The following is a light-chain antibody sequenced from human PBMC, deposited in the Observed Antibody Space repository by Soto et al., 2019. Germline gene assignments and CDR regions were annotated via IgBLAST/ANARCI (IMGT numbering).Light chain of an antibody. CDR1: QSVAYA. J-gene: IGKJ5*01. V-gene: IGKV3-20*01. CDR2: DAS. CDR3: QQYGPSLIT. Sequence: ENVLTQSPGTLSLSPGETATLSCRASQSVAYALAWYQQKPGQAPRLLISDASSRATGVPDRFSGSGSGTDFTLTISRLEPEDFAVYYCQQYGPSLITFGQGTRVEIK.